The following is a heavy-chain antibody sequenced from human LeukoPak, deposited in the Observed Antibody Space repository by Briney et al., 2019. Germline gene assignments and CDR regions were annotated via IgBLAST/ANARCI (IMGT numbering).Heavy chain of an antibody. CDR2: MNPSGGST. CDR3: ARGYCSGGSCCSLFDP. J-gene: IGHJ5*02. V-gene: IGHV1-46*03. CDR1: GYTFTGYY. D-gene: IGHD2-15*01. Sequence: ASVKVSCKASGYTFTGYYMHWVRQAPGQGLEWMGIMNPSGGSTSYAQKFQGRVTMTRDTSTSTVYMELSSLRSEDTAVYYCARGYCSGGSCCSLFDPWGQGPLVTVSS.